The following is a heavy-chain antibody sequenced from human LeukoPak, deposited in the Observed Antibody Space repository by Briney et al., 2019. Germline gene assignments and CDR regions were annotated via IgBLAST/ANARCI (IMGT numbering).Heavy chain of an antibody. Sequence: GGSLRLSCAASGFTFSTHGMSWVRQSPGKGLEWVPTISGDRTRTHYADSVKGRFSISRDNSRNTLYLQMNSLTVEDTALYYCAHDAGPRGNPFFDYWGQGTLVTVSS. V-gene: IGHV3-23*01. J-gene: IGHJ4*02. CDR1: GFTFSTHG. CDR2: ISGDRTRT. D-gene: IGHD2-2*01. CDR3: AHDAGPRGNPFFDY.